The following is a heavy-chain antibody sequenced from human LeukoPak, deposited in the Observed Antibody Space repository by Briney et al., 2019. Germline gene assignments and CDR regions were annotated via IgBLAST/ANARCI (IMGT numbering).Heavy chain of an antibody. D-gene: IGHD6-13*01. J-gene: IGHJ4*02. CDR1: GYTFTSYA. Sequence: ASVKVSCKASGYTFTSYAMHWVRQAPGQRLEWMGWINAGNGNTKYSQKFQGRVAITRDTSASTACMELSSLRSEDTAAYYCARGEAAGFDYWGQGTLVTVSS. CDR3: ARGEAAGFDY. CDR2: INAGNGNT. V-gene: IGHV1-3*01.